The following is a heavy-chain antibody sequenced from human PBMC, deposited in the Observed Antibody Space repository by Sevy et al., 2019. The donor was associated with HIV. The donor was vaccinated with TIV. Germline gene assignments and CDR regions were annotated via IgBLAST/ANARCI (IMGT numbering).Heavy chain of an antibody. Sequence: SETLSLTCTVSGGSVTSGNYYWTWIRQPPGKGLGWIGYISYSGNTKYNPSLKSRVIISVDTSKTQFSLTLSSVTAADTAVYYCARVREAIYYFGMDVWGQGTTVTVSS. CDR2: ISYSGNT. V-gene: IGHV4-61*01. J-gene: IGHJ6*02. CDR1: GGSVTSGNYY. CDR3: ARVREAIYYFGMDV.